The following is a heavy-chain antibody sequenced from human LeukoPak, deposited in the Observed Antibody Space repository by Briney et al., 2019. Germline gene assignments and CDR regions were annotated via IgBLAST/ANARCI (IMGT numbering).Heavy chain of an antibody. Sequence: PGGSLRLSCAASGFTFSSYWMNWVRQAPGKGLEWVANIKQDGSEKYDVDSVRGRFTISRDNAKNSLYLQMNSLRAEDTAVYYCARAYSSGWFQAGYWGQGTLVTVSS. CDR2: IKQDGSEK. CDR1: GFTFSSYW. J-gene: IGHJ4*02. CDR3: ARAYSSGWFQAGY. V-gene: IGHV3-7*04. D-gene: IGHD6-19*01.